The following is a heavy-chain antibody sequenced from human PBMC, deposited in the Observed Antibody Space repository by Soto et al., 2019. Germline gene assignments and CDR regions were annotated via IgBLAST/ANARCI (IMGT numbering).Heavy chain of an antibody. CDR3: VRAHALGFSNWFDP. CDR1: GYIFSANY. Sequence: ASVKVSCKASGYIFSANYIHWVRQAPGQGLEWLGWINPHSGATNYAQKFLGRVTMSADTSASTAYMDLARLKSDDTGVYYCVRAHALGFSNWFDPWGRGTLVTVSS. CDR2: INPHSGAT. D-gene: IGHD3-10*01. V-gene: IGHV1-2*02. J-gene: IGHJ5*02.